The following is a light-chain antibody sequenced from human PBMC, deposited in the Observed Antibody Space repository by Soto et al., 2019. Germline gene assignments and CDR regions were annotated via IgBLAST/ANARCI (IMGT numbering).Light chain of an antibody. CDR3: QQSYTPPLT. J-gene: IGKJ4*01. Sequence: DIQITHAQPPLCSFWLDRVTVTCRASQSISRYLNWYQQKPGNAPKLLIYAASNLQSGVPSRFSGSGSGTDFTLTISSLHPEDFATYFCQQSYTPPLTFGGGTMVDIK. CDR2: AAS. V-gene: IGKV1-39*01. CDR1: QSISRY.